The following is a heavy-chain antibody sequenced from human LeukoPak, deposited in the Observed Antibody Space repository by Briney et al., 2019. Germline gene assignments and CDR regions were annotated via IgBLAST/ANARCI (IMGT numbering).Heavy chain of an antibody. CDR3: ARDNYDFWSGSPFDY. J-gene: IGHJ4*02. CDR1: GGSISSGSYY. CDR2: IYTSGST. D-gene: IGHD3-3*01. Sequence: SQTLSLTCTVSGGSISSGSYYWSWIRQPAGKGLEWIGRIYTSGSTNYNPSLKSRVTISVDTSKNQFSLRLSSVTAADTAVYYCARDNYDFWSGSPFDYWGQGTLVTVSS. V-gene: IGHV4-61*02.